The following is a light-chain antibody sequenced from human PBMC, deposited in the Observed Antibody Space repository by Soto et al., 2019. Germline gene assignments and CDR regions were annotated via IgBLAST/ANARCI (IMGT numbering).Light chain of an antibody. CDR2: DAS. CDR3: QHYVTSLTT. Sequence: ILMTRSPATLSVSPGERATFSCRASQNIYSNIAWYQQRPGQAPRLLIYDASRRATGIPERFSGSGSGTDFTLTINRLEPEDFAVYYCQHYVTSLTTFGQGTKVDIK. V-gene: IGKV3-20*01. J-gene: IGKJ1*01. CDR1: QNIYSN.